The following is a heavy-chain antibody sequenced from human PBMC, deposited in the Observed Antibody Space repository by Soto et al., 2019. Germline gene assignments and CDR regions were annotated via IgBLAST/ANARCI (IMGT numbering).Heavy chain of an antibody. J-gene: IGHJ6*02. V-gene: IGHV3-7*03. D-gene: IGHD3-10*01. Sequence: XGSLRVSFAASGFTFSSYGMSWVRQAPGKGLEWVANIKQDGSEKYYVDSAKGRFTISRDNAKNSLYLQMNSLRAEDTAVYYCAREGRTGWFGELVRQNAYYYYGMDVWGQGTTVTVSS. CDR1: GFTFSSYG. CDR2: IKQDGSEK. CDR3: AREGRTGWFGELVRQNAYYYYGMDV.